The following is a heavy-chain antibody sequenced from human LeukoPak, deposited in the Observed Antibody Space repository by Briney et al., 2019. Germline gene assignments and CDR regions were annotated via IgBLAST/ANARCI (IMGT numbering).Heavy chain of an antibody. CDR1: GFTFSSYC. V-gene: IGHV3-21*01. CDR2: ISSSSSYI. D-gene: IGHD3-10*01. Sequence: PGGSLTLSCAASGFTFSSYCMNWVRQAPGKGLEWVSSISSSSSYIYYEDSVKGRFTISRDNAKNSLYLQMNRLRAEDTAVYYCAKLNPPPYDYWGQGTLVTVSS. CDR3: AKLNPPPYDY. J-gene: IGHJ4*02.